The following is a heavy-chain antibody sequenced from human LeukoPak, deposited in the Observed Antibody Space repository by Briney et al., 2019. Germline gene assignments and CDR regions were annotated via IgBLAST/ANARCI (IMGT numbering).Heavy chain of an antibody. CDR1: GGSISSYY. CDR2: IYYSGST. D-gene: IGHD5-18*01. V-gene: IGHV4-59*01. CDR3: ARVGYSYGQFDY. Sequence: SETLSLTCTVSGGSISSYYWSWIRQPPGKGLEWIGYIYYSGSTNYNPSLKSRVTISVDTSKNQFSLKLSSVSAADTAVIYCARVGYSYGQFDYWGQRTLVTVSS. J-gene: IGHJ4*02.